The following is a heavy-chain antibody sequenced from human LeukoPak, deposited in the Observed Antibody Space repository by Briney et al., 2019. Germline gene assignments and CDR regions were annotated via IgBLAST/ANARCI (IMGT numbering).Heavy chain of an antibody. D-gene: IGHD3-3*01. J-gene: IGHJ3*02. CDR1: GFTFSSYA. V-gene: IGHV3-23*01. Sequence: GGSLRLSCAASGFTFSSYAMSWVRQAPGKGLEWVSAISGSGGSTYYADSVKGRFTISRDNSKNTLYLQMNSLRAEDTAVYYCARTTHITIFGVGTGMSGAFDIWGQGTMVTSLQ. CDR2: ISGSGGST. CDR3: ARTTHITIFGVGTGMSGAFDI.